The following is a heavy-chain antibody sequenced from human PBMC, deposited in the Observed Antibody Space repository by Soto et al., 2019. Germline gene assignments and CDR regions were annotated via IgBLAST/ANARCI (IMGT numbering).Heavy chain of an antibody. CDR1: GYSFPDYW. Sequence: GESLKISCKGSGYSFPDYWIGWVRQMPGKGLEWMGIIYPGDSDTRYSPSFQGQVTISADKSISTAYLQWSSLKASDTAMYYCARHKDFWSGYPKFYYYAMDVWGRGTTVTVSS. CDR2: IYPGDSDT. V-gene: IGHV5-51*01. D-gene: IGHD3-3*01. J-gene: IGHJ6*02. CDR3: ARHKDFWSGYPKFYYYAMDV.